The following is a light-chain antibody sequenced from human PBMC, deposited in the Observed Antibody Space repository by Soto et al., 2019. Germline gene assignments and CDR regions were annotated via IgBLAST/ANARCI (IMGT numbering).Light chain of an antibody. J-gene: IGLJ1*01. CDR1: SSNIGSST. Sequence: QSVLTQPPSASGTPGQRVTISCSGSSSNIGSSTVNWYQQLPGTAPKLLIYGNNNRPSGVPDRFSGSKSGTSASLAITGLQAEDEADYYCQSYDSSLSDYVFGTGTKLTVL. CDR2: GNN. CDR3: QSYDSSLSDYV. V-gene: IGLV1-44*01.